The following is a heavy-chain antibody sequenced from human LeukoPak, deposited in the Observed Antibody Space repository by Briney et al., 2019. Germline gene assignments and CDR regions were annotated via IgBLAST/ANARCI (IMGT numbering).Heavy chain of an antibody. CDR1: GYTFTDYY. CDR2: VDTEDGET. V-gene: IGHV1-69-2*01. CDR3: ATSMSGYYKGLYYYYYYMDV. J-gene: IGHJ6*03. Sequence: ASVKVSCKVSGYTFTDYYMHWVQQAPGKGLEWIGLVDTEDGETIYAEKFQGRVTITADTSTDTAYMELSSLRSEDTAVYYCATSMSGYYKGLYYYYYYMDVWGKGTTVTVSS. D-gene: IGHD3-3*01.